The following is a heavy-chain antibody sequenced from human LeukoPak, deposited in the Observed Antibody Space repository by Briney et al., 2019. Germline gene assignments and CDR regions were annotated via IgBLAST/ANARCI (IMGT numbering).Heavy chain of an antibody. J-gene: IGHJ4*02. CDR3: ARGSYCSSTSCRYFED. Sequence: GGSLRLSCAASGFTFTYHTMNWVRQAPGKGLEWVSSISINSSYIYYADSVKGRFTISRDNAKNSLYLQMNSLTAEDTAVYYCARGSYCSSTSCRYFEDWGQGTLVTVSS. V-gene: IGHV3-21*01. CDR2: ISINSSYI. D-gene: IGHD2-2*01. CDR1: GFTFTYHT.